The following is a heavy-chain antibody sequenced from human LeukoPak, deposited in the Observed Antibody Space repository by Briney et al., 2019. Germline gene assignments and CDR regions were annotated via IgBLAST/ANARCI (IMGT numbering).Heavy chain of an antibody. V-gene: IGHV1-2*02. CDR1: GYTFTGYY. CDR3: ARDRTRTGYSSGWYHDY. CDR2: INPNSGGT. J-gene: IGHJ4*02. Sequence: ASVKVSCKASGYTFTGYYMHWVRQAPGQGLEWMGWINPNSGGTNYAQKFQGRVTMTRDTSISTAYMELSRLRSDDTPVYYCARDRTRTGYSSGWYHDYWGQGTLVTVSS. D-gene: IGHD6-19*01.